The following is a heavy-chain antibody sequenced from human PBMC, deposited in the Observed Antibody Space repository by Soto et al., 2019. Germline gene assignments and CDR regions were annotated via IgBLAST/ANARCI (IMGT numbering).Heavy chain of an antibody. D-gene: IGHD1-26*01. V-gene: IGHV1-46*01. CDR3: ARDEGGSYSYYYGMDV. Sequence: QVQLVQSGAEVKKPGASVKVSCKASGYTFTSYYMHWVRQAPGQGLEWMGIINPSGGSTSYAQKFQGRVTMTRDTSTSTVYMELSSLRSEDTAVYYCARDEGGSYSYYYGMDVWGQGTTVTVSS. CDR1: GYTFTSYY. J-gene: IGHJ6*02. CDR2: INPSGGST.